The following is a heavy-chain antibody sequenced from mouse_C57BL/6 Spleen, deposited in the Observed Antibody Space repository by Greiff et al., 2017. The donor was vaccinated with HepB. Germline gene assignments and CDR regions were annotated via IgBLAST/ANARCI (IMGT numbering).Heavy chain of an antibody. J-gene: IGHJ1*03. Sequence: QVQLQQSDAELVKPGASVKISCKVSGYTFTDHTIHWMKQRPEQGLEWIGYIYHRDGSTKYNEKFKGKATLTADKSSSKDYMQRNSLTSEDSAVYFCARRGWDDWYFDVWGTGTTVTVSS. CDR3: ARRGWDDWYFDV. CDR1: GYTFTDHT. CDR2: IYHRDGST. V-gene: IGHV1-78*01. D-gene: IGHD4-1*01.